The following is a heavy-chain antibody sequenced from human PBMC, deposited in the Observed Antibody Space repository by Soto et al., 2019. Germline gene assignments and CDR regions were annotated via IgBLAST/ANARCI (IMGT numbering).Heavy chain of an antibody. D-gene: IGHD5-12*01. CDR3: AHRPRGYAYYFDY. CDR2: IYWDEDK. Sequence: QITLKESGPTLVKPTQTLTLTCTFSGFSLSTRGVAVGWFRQPPGKALEWLALIYWDEDKWYSPSLKSRLTITDDTAKNQVVLTMTSMDPVYTATYYCAHRPRGYAYYFDYWGQGNLVTVSS. V-gene: IGHV2-5*02. J-gene: IGHJ4*02. CDR1: GFSLSTRGVA.